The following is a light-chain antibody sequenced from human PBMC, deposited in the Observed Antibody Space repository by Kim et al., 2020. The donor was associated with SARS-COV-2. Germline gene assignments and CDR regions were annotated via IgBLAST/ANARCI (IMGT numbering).Light chain of an antibody. V-gene: IGKV3-11*01. CDR3: QQRAGWPRT. CDR1: QSVPNY. J-gene: IGKJ1*01. CDR2: DAS. Sequence: SPVDRASLACGARQSVPNYCLAWYKQNPGQAPRLLIYDASTRATGIPTRFSGSGSGTDFILTISNLEPEDFAVYYCQQRAGWPRTFGQGAKVDIK.